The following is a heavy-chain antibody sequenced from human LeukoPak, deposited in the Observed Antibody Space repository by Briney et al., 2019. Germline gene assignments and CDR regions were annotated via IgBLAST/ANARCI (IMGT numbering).Heavy chain of an antibody. Sequence: SETLSLTCTVSGTSINTYSWSWIRQTPGKGLEWIGYVYASGDYNSGINTYNPSLESRVTITVDTSKNQFSLKLSSVTAADTAVYYCARDARGVIDYWGQGTLVTVSS. CDR2: VYASGDYNSGIN. V-gene: IGHV4-59*13. J-gene: IGHJ4*02. CDR3: ARDARGVIDY. D-gene: IGHD3-10*01. CDR1: GTSINTYS.